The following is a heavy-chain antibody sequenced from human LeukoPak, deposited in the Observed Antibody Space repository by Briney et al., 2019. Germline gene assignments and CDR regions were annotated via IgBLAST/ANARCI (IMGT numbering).Heavy chain of an antibody. V-gene: IGHV1-2*02. J-gene: IGHJ4*02. Sequence: GGSVKVSCKTSGYTFTDHYIHWIRQTPRRGLEWLGRINPERGNTDSAQNFQGRLTMTRDTSINTAYMELFSLTSDDTAIYYCARSTLIMIRGAVDYWGQGSLVAVSS. D-gene: IGHD3-10*01. CDR3: ARSTLIMIRGAVDY. CDR2: INPERGNT. CDR1: GYTFTDHY.